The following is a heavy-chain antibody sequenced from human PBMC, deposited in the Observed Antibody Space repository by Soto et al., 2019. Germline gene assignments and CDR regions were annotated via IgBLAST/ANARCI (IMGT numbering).Heavy chain of an antibody. J-gene: IGHJ5*02. D-gene: IGHD1-20*01. Sequence: GGSLRLSCTASGFTFDDYAMHWFRQGPGKGLEWVSGISWNSANIFYDDSVKGRFTISRDNAKNSFSLQMNSLRAEDTALYYCATTCDLGKCGNNCPGNSQFDPWGQGTLVTVSS. CDR1: GFTFDDYA. CDR3: ATTCDLGKCGNNCPGNSQFDP. V-gene: IGHV3-9*01. CDR2: ISWNSANI.